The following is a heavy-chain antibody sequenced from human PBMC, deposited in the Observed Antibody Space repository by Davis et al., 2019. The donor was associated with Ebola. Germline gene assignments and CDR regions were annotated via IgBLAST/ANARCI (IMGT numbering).Heavy chain of an antibody. J-gene: IGHJ5*02. CDR2: IKRDESEK. V-gene: IGHV3-7*01. CDR1: GFTFSSYW. D-gene: IGHD3-16*01. CDR3: AREGGRRNWFDP. Sequence: GGSLRLSCAASGFTFSSYWMSWVRQAPGKGLEWVANIKRDESEKYYVDSVKGRFTISRDNAKNSLYLQMNGLRAEDTPVYYCAREGGRRNWFDPWGQGTLVTVSS.